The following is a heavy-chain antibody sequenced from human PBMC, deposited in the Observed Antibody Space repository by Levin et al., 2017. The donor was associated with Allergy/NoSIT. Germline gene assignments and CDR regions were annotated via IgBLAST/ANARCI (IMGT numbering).Heavy chain of an antibody. CDR2: IKQDGSEK. D-gene: IGHD5-24*01. V-gene: IGHV3-7*01. CDR1: GFTFSSYW. CDR3: ARAPRWLQFCYGPDY. Sequence: GESLKISCAASGFTFSSYWMSWVRQAPGKGLEWVANIKQDGSEKYYVDSVKGRFTISRDNAKNSLYLQMNSLRAEDTAVYYCARAPRWLQFCYGPDYWGQGTLVTVSS. J-gene: IGHJ4*02.